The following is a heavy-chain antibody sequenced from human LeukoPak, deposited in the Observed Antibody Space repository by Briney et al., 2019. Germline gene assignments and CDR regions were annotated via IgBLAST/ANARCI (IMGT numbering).Heavy chain of an antibody. CDR1: GGTFSSYA. Sequence: SVKVSCKASGGTFSSYAISWVRQAPGQGLEWMGGIIPIFGTANYAQKFRGRVPITADESTSPAYMELSSLRAEDTAVCYCASTVVPAKDGAFDIWGQGTMATVSS. J-gene: IGHJ3*02. CDR2: IIPIFGTA. D-gene: IGHD2-2*01. V-gene: IGHV1-69*01. CDR3: ASTVVPAKDGAFDI.